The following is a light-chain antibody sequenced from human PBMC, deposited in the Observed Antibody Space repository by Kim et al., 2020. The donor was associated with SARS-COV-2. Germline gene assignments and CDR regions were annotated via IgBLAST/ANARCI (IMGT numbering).Light chain of an antibody. Sequence: ASLGDRVTIPCRASQYITRRLAWYQQKPGKAPKVLISKASTLESGVPSTFSGSGSGTDFTLTISSLQPDDFGTYYCQQYDTYPWTFGQGTKVDIK. J-gene: IGKJ1*01. CDR3: QQYDTYPWT. V-gene: IGKV1-5*03. CDR2: KAS. CDR1: QYITRR.